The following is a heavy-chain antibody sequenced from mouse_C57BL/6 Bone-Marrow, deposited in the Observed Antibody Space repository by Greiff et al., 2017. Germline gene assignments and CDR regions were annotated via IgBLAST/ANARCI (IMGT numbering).Heavy chain of an antibody. V-gene: IGHV2-6*01. CDR1: GFSLTSYG. Sequence: VKVEESGPGLVAPSQSLSITCTVSGFSLTSYGVDWVRQSPGKGLEWLGVIWGVGSTNYNSALKSRLSISKDNSKSQVFLKMNSLQTDDTAMYYCASDGGGMDYWGQGTSVTVSS. CDR3: ASDGGGMDY. J-gene: IGHJ4*01. CDR2: IWGVGST.